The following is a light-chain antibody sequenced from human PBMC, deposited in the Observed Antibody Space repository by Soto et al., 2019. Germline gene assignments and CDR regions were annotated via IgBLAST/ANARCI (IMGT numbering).Light chain of an antibody. CDR2: GAS. CDR1: QSVSSN. J-gene: IGKJ2*01. Sequence: EIVMTQSPATLSVSPGVRVTLSCRASQSVSSNLAWYQQKPGQAPGLLIFGASTRATGIPARFSGSGSETEFTLTISSLQSEAFAVYYCQQYKNWPPYTFGQGTKLEIK. CDR3: QQYKNWPPYT. V-gene: IGKV3-15*01.